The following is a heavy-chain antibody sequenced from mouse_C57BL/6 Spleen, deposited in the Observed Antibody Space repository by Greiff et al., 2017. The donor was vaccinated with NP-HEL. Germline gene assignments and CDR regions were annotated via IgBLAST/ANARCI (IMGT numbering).Heavy chain of an antibody. CDR1: GYTFTDYY. J-gene: IGHJ4*01. CDR3: ARAHYSNSHAMDY. V-gene: IGHV1-26*01. CDR2: INPNNGGT. Sequence: EVKLQQSGPELVKPGASVKISCKASGYTFTDYYMNWVKQSHGKSLEWIGDINPNNGGTSYNQKFKGKATLTVDKSSSTAYMELRSLTSEDSAVYYCARAHYSNSHAMDYWGQGTSVTVSS. D-gene: IGHD2-5*01.